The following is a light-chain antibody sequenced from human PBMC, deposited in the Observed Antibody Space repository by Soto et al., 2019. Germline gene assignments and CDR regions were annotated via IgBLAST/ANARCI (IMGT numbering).Light chain of an antibody. V-gene: IGKV3-15*01. Sequence: EIEMTQSPSTLSASLGERATLSCRASHSVSSRLAWYQQKPGQAPRLLIYAASTRHTGLPARFSGSGSGTEFTLTISSLQSEDFAVYYCQHYTNWPLTFGGGTKVEIK. J-gene: IGKJ4*01. CDR2: AAS. CDR1: HSVSSR. CDR3: QHYTNWPLT.